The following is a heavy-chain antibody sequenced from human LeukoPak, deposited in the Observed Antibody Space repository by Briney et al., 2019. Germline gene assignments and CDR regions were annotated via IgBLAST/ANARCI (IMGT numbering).Heavy chain of an antibody. CDR2: IYTSGST. Sequence: SQTLSLTCPVSGGSISSGSYFWSWIRQPAGKGLEWIGRIYTSGSTNYHPSLKRRVTNSVDTSKHQFFLKLSSLTAADTAVYYCARGYYGSGSYYLHDYWGQGTLVTVSS. V-gene: IGHV4-61*02. CDR1: GGSISSGSYF. D-gene: IGHD3-10*01. CDR3: ARGYYGSGSYYLHDY. J-gene: IGHJ4*02.